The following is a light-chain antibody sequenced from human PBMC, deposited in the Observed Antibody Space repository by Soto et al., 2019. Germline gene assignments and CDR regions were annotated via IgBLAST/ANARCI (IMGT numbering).Light chain of an antibody. J-gene: IGKJ1*01. CDR3: QQYKDNWP. CDR2: KAS. Sequence: DIQMTQSPSTLSASVGDRVTITCRASQSISSWLAWYQQKPGTAPKLLIYKASTLQSGVPSRFSGSGSGTEFTLTISSRQPDDSTTYYCQQYKDNWPFGQGTKGE. CDR1: QSISSW. V-gene: IGKV1-5*03.